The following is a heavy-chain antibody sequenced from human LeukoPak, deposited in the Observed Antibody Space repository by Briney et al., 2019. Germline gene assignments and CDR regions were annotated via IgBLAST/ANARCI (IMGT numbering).Heavy chain of an antibody. CDR1: GFTVSNNY. CDR3: ARDYRRLEY. Sequence: PGGSLRLSCAVSGFTVSNNYMSWVRQAPGKGLEWVSVIYSGGSTYYADSVKGRFTISRDNSKNTLYLQMYSLRAEDTAVYYCARDYRRLEYWGQGTLVTVSS. CDR2: IYSGGST. D-gene: IGHD3-10*01. J-gene: IGHJ4*02. V-gene: IGHV3-66*02.